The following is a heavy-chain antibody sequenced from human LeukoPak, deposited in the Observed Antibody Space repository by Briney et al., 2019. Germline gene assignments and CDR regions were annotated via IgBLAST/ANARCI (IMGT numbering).Heavy chain of an antibody. CDR3: ARDQGGWFDP. V-gene: IGHV3-30-3*01. CDR2: ISYDGSNK. J-gene: IGHJ5*02. CDR1: GFTSSSYA. D-gene: IGHD3-16*01. Sequence: PGGSLRLSCAASGFTSSSYAMHWVRQAPGKGLEWVAVISYDGSNKYYADSVKGRFTISRDNSKNTLYLQMNSLRAEDTAVYYCARDQGGWFDPWGQGTLVTVSS.